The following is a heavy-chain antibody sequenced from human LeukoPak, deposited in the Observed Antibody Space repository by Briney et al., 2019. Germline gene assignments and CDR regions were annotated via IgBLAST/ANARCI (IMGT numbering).Heavy chain of an antibody. CDR3: AKHIHCSSTSCYFFGWDY. D-gene: IGHD2-2*01. J-gene: IGHJ4*02. V-gene: IGHV3-23*01. CDR1: GFTFSSYV. Sequence: GSLRLSCAASGFTFSSYVMSWVRQAPGKGLEWVSAISGSGGSTYYADSVKGRFTISRDNSKNTLYLQMNSLRAEDTAVYYCAKHIHCSSTSCYFFGWDYWGQGTLVTVSS. CDR2: ISGSGGST.